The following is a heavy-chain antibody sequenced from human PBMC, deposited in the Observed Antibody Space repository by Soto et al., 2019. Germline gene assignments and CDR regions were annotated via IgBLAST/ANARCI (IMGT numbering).Heavy chain of an antibody. V-gene: IGHV4-59*01. CDR3: ARAYGGFDNGLDV. CDR2: IYYSGST. Sequence: SETLSLTCTVSGDPIRSYYWTWIRQPPGKGLELIGYIYYSGSTRYNPSLKSRVTISVDMSKNQFSLKLSSVIAADTAVYYCARAYGGFDNGLDVWGQGTAVTVSS. D-gene: IGHD5-12*01. CDR1: GDPIRSYY. J-gene: IGHJ6*02.